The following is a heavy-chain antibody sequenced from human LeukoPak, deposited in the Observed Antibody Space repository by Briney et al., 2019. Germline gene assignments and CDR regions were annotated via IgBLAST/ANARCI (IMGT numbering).Heavy chain of an antibody. CDR3: TTDPSYYYDSSGYYYFDY. J-gene: IGHJ4*02. Sequence: GGSLRLSCAASGFTCSNAWMSWVRQDPGKGLEWVGRIKSKTDGGTTDYAAPVKGRFTISRDDSKNTLYLQMNSLKTEDTAVYYCTTDPSYYYDSSGYYYFDYWGQGTLVTVSS. CDR2: IKSKTDGGTT. V-gene: IGHV3-15*01. D-gene: IGHD3-22*01. CDR1: GFTCSNAW.